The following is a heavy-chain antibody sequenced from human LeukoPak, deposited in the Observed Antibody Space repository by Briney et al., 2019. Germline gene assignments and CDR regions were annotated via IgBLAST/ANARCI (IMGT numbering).Heavy chain of an antibody. D-gene: IGHD6-19*01. Sequence: GGSLRLSCAASGFTFSSYAMSWVRQAPGKGLEWVSAISGSGGSTYYADSVKGRFTISRDNSKNTLYLQMNSLRAEDTAVYYCARDLAVAGYFDYWGQGTLVTVSS. CDR1: GFTFSSYA. CDR3: ARDLAVAGYFDY. J-gene: IGHJ4*02. CDR2: ISGSGGST. V-gene: IGHV3-23*01.